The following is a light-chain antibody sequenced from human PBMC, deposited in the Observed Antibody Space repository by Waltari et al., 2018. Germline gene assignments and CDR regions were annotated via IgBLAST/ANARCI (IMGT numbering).Light chain of an antibody. CDR1: SSDVGGFNF. J-gene: IGLJ2*01. Sequence: QSALTQPASVSGSPGQSISISCPGISSDVGGFNFVSWYQQHPGQAPKLMIYDVFNRPSGVSTRFSGSKSDNAASLAISGLQAEDEAVYYCSSYTASPPHVVFGGGTKVTVL. CDR3: SSYTASPPHVV. CDR2: DVF. V-gene: IGLV2-14*03.